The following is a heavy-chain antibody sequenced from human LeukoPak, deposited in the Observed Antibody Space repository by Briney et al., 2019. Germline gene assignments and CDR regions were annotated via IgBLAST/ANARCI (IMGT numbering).Heavy chain of an antibody. CDR3: ARVRLGYCSSTSCWSEDYYYYYMDV. Sequence: ASVKVSCKASGYTFTGYYMHWVRQAPGQGLEGMGWINPNSGGTNYAQKFQGRVTMTRDTSISTAYMELSRLRSDDTAVYYCARVRLGYCSSTSCWSEDYYYYYMDVWGKGTTVTVSS. J-gene: IGHJ6*03. V-gene: IGHV1-2*02. D-gene: IGHD2-2*01. CDR2: INPNSGGT. CDR1: GYTFTGYY.